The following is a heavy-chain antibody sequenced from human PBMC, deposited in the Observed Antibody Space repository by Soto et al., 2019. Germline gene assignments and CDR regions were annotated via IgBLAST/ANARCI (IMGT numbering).Heavy chain of an antibody. CDR3: AKSNRGAYDTPDF. CDR1: RFSLNDYG. J-gene: IGHJ4*02. CDR2: ISYDGSNK. V-gene: IGHV3-30*18. Sequence: QVQLVESGGGVVQPGRSLRLSCAASRFSLNDYGMHWVRQPPGKGLEWVAVISYDGSNKYYTDSVRGRFTISRDISKGTLYLQMNSLRPEDTAVYYCAKSNRGAYDTPDFWGQGTLVTVSP. D-gene: IGHD3-22*01.